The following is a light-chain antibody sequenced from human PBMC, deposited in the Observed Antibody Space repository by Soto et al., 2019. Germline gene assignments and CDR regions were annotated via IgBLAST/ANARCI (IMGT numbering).Light chain of an antibody. V-gene: IGLV2-11*01. Sequence: QSALTQPRSVSGSPGQSVTVSCIGTSSDVGGYNSVSWYQEHPGKAPKLMIYDVIKRPSGVPDRFPGSKSGNTASLTISGLLAEDEADYYCCSYVGSYSYVFGTGTKLTVL. CDR3: CSYVGSYSYV. CDR2: DVI. CDR1: SSDVGGYNS. J-gene: IGLJ1*01.